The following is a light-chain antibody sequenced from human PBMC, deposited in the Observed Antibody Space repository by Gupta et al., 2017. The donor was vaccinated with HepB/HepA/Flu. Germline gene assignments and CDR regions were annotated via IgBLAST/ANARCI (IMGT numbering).Light chain of an antibody. CDR1: SSNVGAYNY. CDR2: DVN. Sequence: QFALTQPRPVSGSPGQSVAVSCAGSSSNVGAYNYVFWYQQHPGKAPKLIIYDVNKRPSGVPDRFSGSKSDNTASLTISGRQADDESDYYCCSYAGSDTYIFGTGTTVTVL. V-gene: IGLV2-11*01. CDR3: CSYAGSDTYI. J-gene: IGLJ1*01.